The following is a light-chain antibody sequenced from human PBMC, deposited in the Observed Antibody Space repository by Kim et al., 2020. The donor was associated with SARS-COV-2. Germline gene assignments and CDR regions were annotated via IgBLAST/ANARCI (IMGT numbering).Light chain of an antibody. CDR1: ALGSYY. CDR3: NSWDSSGNPVV. J-gene: IGLJ2*01. CDR2: GNL. V-gene: IGLV3-19*01. Sequence: LGHTIRSTCQGDALGSYYAVWYQQKLREAPLLVIYGNLSRPSWRPDRCCGGCEGDTASLTNTGAQGEDEADYYCNSWDSSGNPVVFGGGTQLTVL.